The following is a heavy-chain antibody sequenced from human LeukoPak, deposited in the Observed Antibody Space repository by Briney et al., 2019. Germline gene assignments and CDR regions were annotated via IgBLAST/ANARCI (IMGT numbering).Heavy chain of an antibody. CDR1: GYTFTSYD. Sequence: ASVKVSCKASGYTFTSYDINWGRHATGQGLEWMGWMNPNSGNTGYAQKFQGRVTMTRNTSISTAYMKLSSLRSEDTAVYYCARVLKTGPAFDYWGQGTLVTVSS. J-gene: IGHJ4*02. CDR3: ARVLKTGPAFDY. CDR2: MNPNSGNT. V-gene: IGHV1-8*01. D-gene: IGHD2-15*01.